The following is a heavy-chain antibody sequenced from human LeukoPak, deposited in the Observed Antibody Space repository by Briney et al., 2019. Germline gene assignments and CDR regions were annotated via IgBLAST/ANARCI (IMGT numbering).Heavy chain of an antibody. CDR2: ISGSGSST. J-gene: IGHJ4*02. Sequence: GGSLRLSCAASGFTFSSYAMSWVRQAPGKGLEWVSTISGSGSSTYSALSVKGRFTISRDNSKNTLSLQMNSLRAEDTAVYYCAKSDFDILTGYYPNFDYWGQGTLVTVSS. V-gene: IGHV3-23*01. CDR3: AKSDFDILTGYYPNFDY. D-gene: IGHD3-9*01. CDR1: GFTFSSYA.